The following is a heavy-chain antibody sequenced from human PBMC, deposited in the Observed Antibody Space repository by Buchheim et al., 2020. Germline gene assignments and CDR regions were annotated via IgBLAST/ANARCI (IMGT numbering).Heavy chain of an antibody. J-gene: IGHJ6*03. CDR2: INHSGST. V-gene: IGHV4-34*01. CDR1: GGSFSGYY. CDR3: ARVVVPAAIRYYYYYMDV. D-gene: IGHD2-2*02. Sequence: QVQLQQWGAGLLKPSETLSLTCAVYGGSFSGYYWSWIRQPPGKGLEWIGEINHSGSTNYNPSLKSRVTISVDTSKNQFSLKLSSVTAADTAVYYCARVVVPAAIRYYYYYMDVWGKGTT.